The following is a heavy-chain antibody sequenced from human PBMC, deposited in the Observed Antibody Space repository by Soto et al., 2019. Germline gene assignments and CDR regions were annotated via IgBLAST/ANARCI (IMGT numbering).Heavy chain of an antibody. V-gene: IGHV3-66*01. CDR3: ARGAGIAVVPALDV. CDR2: IYSGGNT. CDR1: GFTVSNNY. J-gene: IGHJ6*02. Sequence: EVQLVESGGGLVQPGGSLRLSCAASGFTVSNNYMSWVRQAPGKGLEWVAVIYSGGNTYYADSVKGRFTISRDNSKNMLYLQMNNLRVEDTAVYYCARGAGIAVVPALDVWGQGTTVTVSS. D-gene: IGHD2-2*01.